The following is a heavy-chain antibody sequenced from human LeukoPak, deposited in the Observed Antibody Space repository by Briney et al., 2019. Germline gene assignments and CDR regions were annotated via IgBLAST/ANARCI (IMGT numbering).Heavy chain of an antibody. CDR3: VRDGDDFNFDY. Sequence: GSLRLSCAASGLTFRSYWMHWVRQAPGKGLEWVSRVIRDGSFTNYADSVKGRFTISRDNAKNTLYLQMSSLRAEDTAVYFCVRDGDDFNFDYWGQGSLVTVSS. CDR2: VIRDGSFT. J-gene: IGHJ4*02. D-gene: IGHD5-24*01. V-gene: IGHV3-74*01. CDR1: GLTFRSYW.